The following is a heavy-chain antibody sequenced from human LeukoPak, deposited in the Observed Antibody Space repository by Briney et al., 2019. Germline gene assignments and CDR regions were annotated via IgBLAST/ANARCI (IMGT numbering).Heavy chain of an antibody. CDR2: ITGDGATT. D-gene: IGHD1-26*01. CDR3: AKAISVGATTDAAD. CDR1: GFSFTINA. Sequence: PGGSLRLSCAASGFSFTINAMTWVRQAPGKGLECVSAITGDGATTYYADSVRGRFTISRDNSKNTLYLQMNSLRAEDTAVYYCAKAISVGATTDAADWGQGTLVTVSS. V-gene: IGHV3-23*01. J-gene: IGHJ4*02.